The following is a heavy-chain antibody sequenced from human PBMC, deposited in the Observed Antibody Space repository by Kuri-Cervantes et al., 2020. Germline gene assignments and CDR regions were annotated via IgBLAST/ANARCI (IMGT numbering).Heavy chain of an antibody. CDR1: GFTFSNYG. V-gene: IGHV3-23*01. D-gene: IGHD6-25*01. J-gene: IGHJ6*02. Sequence: GESLKISCVASGFTFSNYGMTWIRQAPGNGLEWVSSISTNGGSTYYADSVKGRFTISRDNSKNTLYLQMNSLRAEDTAVYYCAKDRSAPGYYGMDVWGQGTTVTVSS. CDR2: ISTNGGST. CDR3: AKDRSAPGYYGMDV.